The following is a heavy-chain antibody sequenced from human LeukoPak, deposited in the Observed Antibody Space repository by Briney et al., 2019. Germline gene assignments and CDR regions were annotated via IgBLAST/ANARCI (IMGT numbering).Heavy chain of an antibody. CDR3: ARGDSSGHGDGY. J-gene: IGHJ4*02. CDR2: IIPILGIA. V-gene: IGHV1-69*04. D-gene: IGHD6-19*01. CDR1: GGTFSIYA. Sequence: GSSVRVSCKASGGTFSIYAISWVRQAPGQGLEWVGRIIPILGIANYAQKFQGRVTITADKSTSTAYMELSSLRSEDTAVYYCARGDSSGHGDGYWGQGTLVTVSS.